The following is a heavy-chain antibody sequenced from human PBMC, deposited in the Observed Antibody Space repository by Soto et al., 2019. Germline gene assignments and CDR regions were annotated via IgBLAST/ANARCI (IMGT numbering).Heavy chain of an antibody. CDR3: ARMDLDCGGDCYSFAY. V-gene: IGHV2-26*01. J-gene: IGHJ4*02. CDR1: GFSLSNARMG. CDR2: IFSNDEK. D-gene: IGHD2-21*02. Sequence: QVTLKESGPVLVKPTETLTLTCTVSGFSLSNARMGVSWIRQPPGKALEWLAHIFSNDEKSYSTSPKSRLTISXXTXKXXVVLTMTNMDPVDTATYYCARMDLDCGGDCYSFAYWGQGTLVTVSS.